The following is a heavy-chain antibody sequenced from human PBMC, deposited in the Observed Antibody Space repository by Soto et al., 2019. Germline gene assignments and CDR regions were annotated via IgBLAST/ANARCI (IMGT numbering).Heavy chain of an antibody. V-gene: IGHV1-69*13. CDR1: GGTFSSYA. J-gene: IGHJ4*02. Sequence: GASVKVSCKASGGTFSSYAISWVRQAPGQGLEWMGGIIPIFGTANYAQKFQGRVTITADESTSTAYMELSSLRSEDTAVYCCAISYYYDSSGYYRYWGQGTLVTVSS. CDR3: AISYYYDSSGYYRY. CDR2: IIPIFGTA. D-gene: IGHD3-22*01.